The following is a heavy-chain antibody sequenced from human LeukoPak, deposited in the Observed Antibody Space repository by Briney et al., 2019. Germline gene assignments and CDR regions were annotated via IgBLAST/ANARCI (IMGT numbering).Heavy chain of an antibody. V-gene: IGHV3-30-3*01. CDR1: GFTFNTYA. CDR2: ISYDGSNK. CDR3: AREEWYYFDY. J-gene: IGHJ4*02. D-gene: IGHD3-3*01. Sequence: GRSLRLSCVASGFTFNTYAIHWVRQAPAKGLEWVAVISYDGSNKYYEDSVKGRFTISRDNSKNTLYLQMNSLRAEDMAVYYCAREEWYYFDYWGQGTLVTVSS.